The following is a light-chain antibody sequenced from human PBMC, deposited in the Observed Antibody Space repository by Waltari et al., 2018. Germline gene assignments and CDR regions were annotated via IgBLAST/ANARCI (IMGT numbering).Light chain of an antibody. CDR2: GAS. J-gene: IGKJ1*01. V-gene: IGKV3-20*01. Sequence: SCRTSQSVTRALAWYQQKPGQAPRLLIYGASNRATGIPDRFSGSGSGTDFSLTISNLEPEDFAVYYCQHYLRLPVTFGQGTKVEVK. CDR3: QHYLRLPVT. CDR1: QSVTRA.